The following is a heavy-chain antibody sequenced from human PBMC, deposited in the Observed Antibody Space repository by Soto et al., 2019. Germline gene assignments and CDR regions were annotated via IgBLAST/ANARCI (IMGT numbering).Heavy chain of an antibody. CDR2: ISHSGTA. V-gene: IGHV4-59*08. CDR3: ARLGYCSGGRCYIAYHCDY. Sequence: QVQLQESGPGLVEPSETLSLTCNVSGASISSYHWSWVRQPPGKGLDYIGYISHSGTANYNPSPKSRVTISRDTSKNQFSLKLTSVTAADTAVYFCARLGYCSGGRCYIAYHCDYWGQGTLVTVSS. J-gene: IGHJ4*02. D-gene: IGHD2-15*01. CDR1: GASISSYH.